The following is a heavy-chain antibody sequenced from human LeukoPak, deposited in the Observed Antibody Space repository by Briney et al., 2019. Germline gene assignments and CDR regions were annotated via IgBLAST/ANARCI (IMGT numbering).Heavy chain of an antibody. V-gene: IGHV1-2*06. Sequence: ASVKVSCKASGYTFTSYGISWVRQAPGQGLEWMGRISPNSGGTNYAQKFQGRVTMTRDTSISTAYMELGRLRSDDTAVYYCARLDVVVPAAKPRDAFDIWGQGTMVTVSS. CDR2: ISPNSGGT. J-gene: IGHJ3*02. D-gene: IGHD2-2*01. CDR1: GYTFTSYG. CDR3: ARLDVVVPAAKPRDAFDI.